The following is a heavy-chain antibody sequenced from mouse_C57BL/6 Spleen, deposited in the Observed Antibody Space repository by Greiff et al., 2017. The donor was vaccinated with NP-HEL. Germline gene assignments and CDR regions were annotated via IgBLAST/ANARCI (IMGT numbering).Heavy chain of an antibody. Sequence: VQLQQPGAELVRPGTSVKLSCKASGYTFTSYRMHWVKQRPGQGLEWIRVIDPSDSYTNYNQKFKGKATLTVDTSSSTAYMQLSSLTSEDSAVYYCARVFITTVVAGDYWGQGTTLTVSS. CDR2: IDPSDSYT. V-gene: IGHV1-59*01. J-gene: IGHJ2*01. CDR1: GYTFTSYR. CDR3: ARVFITTVVAGDY. D-gene: IGHD1-1*01.